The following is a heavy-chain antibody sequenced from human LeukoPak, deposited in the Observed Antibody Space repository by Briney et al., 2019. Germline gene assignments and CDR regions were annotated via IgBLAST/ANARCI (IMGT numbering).Heavy chain of an antibody. V-gene: IGHV3-48*03. Sequence: GGSLRLSCAASGFTFSSYEMNWVRQAPGKRLEWVSYISSSGSTIYYADSVKGRFTISRDNAKNSLYLQMNSLRAEDTAVYYCARDCGGDCPHDAFDIWGQGTMVTVSS. D-gene: IGHD2-21*02. CDR1: GFTFSSYE. CDR3: ARDCGGDCPHDAFDI. CDR2: ISSSGSTI. J-gene: IGHJ3*02.